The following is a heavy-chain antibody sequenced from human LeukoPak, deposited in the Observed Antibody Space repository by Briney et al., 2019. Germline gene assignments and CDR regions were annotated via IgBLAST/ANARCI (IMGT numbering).Heavy chain of an antibody. V-gene: IGHV3-74*01. J-gene: IGHJ4*02. D-gene: IGHD6-19*01. Sequence: QPGGSLRLSCAASGFTLSSYWMHWVRQAPGKGLVWVSCINSDGSNTRYADSVKGRFTISRDNAKNTLYLQMNSLRAEDTAVYYCAKVNQGAVAGTYNYWGQGTLVTVSS. CDR1: GFTLSSYW. CDR3: AKVNQGAVAGTYNY. CDR2: INSDGSNT.